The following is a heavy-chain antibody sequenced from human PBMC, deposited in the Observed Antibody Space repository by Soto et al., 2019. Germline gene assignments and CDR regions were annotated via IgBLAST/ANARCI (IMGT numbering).Heavy chain of an antibody. J-gene: IGHJ4*02. CDR3: SGGVGANRVCYYFFDR. V-gene: IGHV3-30*03. CDR2: MSSDGDNQ. D-gene: IGHD2-15*01. Sequence: GGSLRLSCAASGFALTYYGMHWLRQAPGKGLEWVAVMSSDGDNQFYADSVRGRFIISRDTSKNTLFLQMISLRPEDTAVYHCSGGVGANRVCYYFFDRWGRGARVTVSS. CDR1: GFALTYYG.